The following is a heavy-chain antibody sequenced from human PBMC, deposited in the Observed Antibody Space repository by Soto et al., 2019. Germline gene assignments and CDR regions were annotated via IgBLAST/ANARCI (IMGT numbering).Heavy chain of an antibody. J-gene: IGHJ4*02. CDR1: GYTFTSYA. V-gene: IGHV1-3*01. CDR2: INAGNGNT. Sequence: VKVSCKASGYTFTSYAIHWVRQAPGQRLEWMGWINAGNGNTKYSQKFQGRVTITRDTSASTAYMELSSLRSEDTAVYYCASNYRGLSEFGYWGQGTLVTVSS. D-gene: IGHD4-4*01. CDR3: ASNYRGLSEFGY.